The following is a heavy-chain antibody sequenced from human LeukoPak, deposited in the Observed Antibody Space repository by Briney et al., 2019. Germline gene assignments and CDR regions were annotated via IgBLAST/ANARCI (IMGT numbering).Heavy chain of an antibody. Sequence: GGSLRLSCAASGFTFSSYAMSWVRQAPGKGLEWVSIINDSGGSTYYADSVKGRFTISRDNSKNTVYLQMNSLRAEDTAVYYCAKDPTHFRVWDDYDNTRLNYWGQGTLVTVSS. CDR1: GFTFSSYA. CDR3: AKDPTHFRVWDDYDNTRLNY. D-gene: IGHD3-22*01. CDR2: INDSGGST. V-gene: IGHV3-23*01. J-gene: IGHJ4*02.